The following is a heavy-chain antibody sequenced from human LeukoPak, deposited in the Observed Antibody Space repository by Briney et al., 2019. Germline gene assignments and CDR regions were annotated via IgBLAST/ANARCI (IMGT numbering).Heavy chain of an antibody. D-gene: IGHD2-15*01. Sequence: GGCLRLSCAASGFTFSSYSMSWVRRAPGKGLEWVSAISGSGGSTYYADSVKGRFTISRDNSKNTLYLQMNSLRAEDTAVYYCAKVVPGGRYYYYYYGMDVWGQGTTVTVSS. V-gene: IGHV3-23*01. CDR1: GFTFSSYS. CDR2: ISGSGGST. J-gene: IGHJ6*02. CDR3: AKVVPGGRYYYYYYGMDV.